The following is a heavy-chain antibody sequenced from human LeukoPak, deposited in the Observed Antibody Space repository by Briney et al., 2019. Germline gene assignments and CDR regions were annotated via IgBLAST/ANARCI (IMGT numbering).Heavy chain of an antibody. CDR1: GFTFSTYT. J-gene: IGHJ4*02. Sequence: LSGGSLRLSCAASGFTFSTYTMYWVRHPPGKRLEWVSIIGNNGGGIRYADSVKGRFTISRDNFKNALYLQMNSLRVEDTAVYYCAIDPNWGTHSWGQGVLVTVSS. CDR3: AIDPNWGTHS. D-gene: IGHD7-27*01. CDR2: IGNNGGGI. V-gene: IGHV3-23*01.